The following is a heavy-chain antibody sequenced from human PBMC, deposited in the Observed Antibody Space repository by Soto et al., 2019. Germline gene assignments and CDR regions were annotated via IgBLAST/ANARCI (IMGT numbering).Heavy chain of an antibody. CDR2: IYISGTT. CDR3: ARINGGSPDF. J-gene: IGHJ4*02. D-gene: IGHD2-15*01. Sequence: PSETLSLTCTVSGGSMNAHFWSWIRQSAGKGLEWIGHIYISGTTMYNPSLKSRVTMSVDPPKNQLSLKLTSVTAADTAVYYCARINGGSPDFWGQGTLVTVS. CDR1: GGSMNAHF. V-gene: IGHV4-4*07.